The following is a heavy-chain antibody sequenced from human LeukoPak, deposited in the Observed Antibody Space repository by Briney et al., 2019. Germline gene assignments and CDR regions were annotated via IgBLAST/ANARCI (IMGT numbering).Heavy chain of an antibody. D-gene: IGHD5-24*01. CDR1: GFTFSSYG. CDR3: ARGRQMATIRHDAFDI. V-gene: IGHV3-21*01. CDR2: ISSSTYV. Sequence: GGSLSLSCAASGFTFSSYGMNWVRQAPGKGLEWVSSISSSTYVYYADSVRGRFTISRDNAKNSLFLQMNSLRAEDTAVYYCARGRQMATIRHDAFDIWGQGTMVTVSS. J-gene: IGHJ3*02.